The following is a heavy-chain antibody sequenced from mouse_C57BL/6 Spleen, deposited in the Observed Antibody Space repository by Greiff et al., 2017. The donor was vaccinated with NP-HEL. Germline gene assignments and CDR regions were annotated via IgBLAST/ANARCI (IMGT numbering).Heavy chain of an antibody. CDR2: ISSGSSTI. Sequence: EVMLVESGGGLVKPGGSLKLSCAASGFTFSDYGMHWVRQAPEKGLEWVAYISSGSSTIYYADTVKGRFTISRDNAKNTLFLQMTSLRSEDTAMYSCAKAPSYGSSPFYAMDYRGQGTSVTVSS. J-gene: IGHJ4*01. D-gene: IGHD1-1*01. CDR3: AKAPSYGSSPFYAMDY. V-gene: IGHV5-17*01. CDR1: GFTFSDYG.